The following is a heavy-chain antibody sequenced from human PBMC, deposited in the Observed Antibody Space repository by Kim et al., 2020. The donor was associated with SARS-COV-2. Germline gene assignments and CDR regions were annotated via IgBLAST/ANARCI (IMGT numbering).Heavy chain of an antibody. Sequence: SVKVSCKASGGTFSSYAFSWVRQAPGQGLQWMGGIIPIFGTVNYAQKFQGRVTITADKSTSTAYMELSSLRSEDTAVYYCARVRAYSGYDTFDFWGQGTLVTVSS. CDR2: IIPIFGTV. CDR3: ARVRAYSGYDTFDF. V-gene: IGHV1-69*06. CDR1: GGTFSSYA. D-gene: IGHD5-12*01. J-gene: IGHJ4*02.